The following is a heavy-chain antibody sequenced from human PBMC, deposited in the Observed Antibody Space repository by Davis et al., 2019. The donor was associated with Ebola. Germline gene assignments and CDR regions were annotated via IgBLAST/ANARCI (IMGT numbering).Heavy chain of an antibody. CDR2: INPSGGST. CDR3: AARIAAAGTYYYYGMDV. Sequence: ASVKVFCKASGYTFTSYYMHWVRQAPGQGLEWMGIINPSGGSTSYAQKFQGRVTMTRDTSTSTVYMELSSLRSEDTAVYYCAARIAAAGTYYYYGMDVWGQGTTVTVSS. CDR1: GYTFTSYY. J-gene: IGHJ6*02. V-gene: IGHV1-46*01. D-gene: IGHD6-13*01.